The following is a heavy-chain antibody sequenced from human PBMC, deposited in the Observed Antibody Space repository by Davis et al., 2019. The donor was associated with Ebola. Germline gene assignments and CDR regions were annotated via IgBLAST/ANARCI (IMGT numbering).Heavy chain of an antibody. D-gene: IGHD2-15*01. CDR3: ARGGGYCGDSSCYSDY. V-gene: IGHV4-34*01. CDR1: GGSFSGYY. CDR2: SYYSGTT. Sequence: PSETLSPTCAAYGGSFSGYYWSWIRQPPGKGLEWIGESYYSGTTNYNPSLKSRVTISVDASKNQFSLSLNSVTAADTAVYYCARGGGYCGDSSCYSDYWGQGTLVTVSS. J-gene: IGHJ4*02.